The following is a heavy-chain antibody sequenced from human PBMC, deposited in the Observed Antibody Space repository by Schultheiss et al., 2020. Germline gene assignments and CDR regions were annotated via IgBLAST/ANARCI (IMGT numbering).Heavy chain of an antibody. Sequence: GGSLRLSCVASGFTFNGYEMNWIRQAPGKGLEWVSYISSSGGSTHYADSVKGRFIISRDNAYNSVTLQMTSLRAEDTAVYYCASLEYSSPTGPWGQGTLVTVSS. CDR2: ISSSGGST. V-gene: IGHV3-48*03. CDR3: ASLEYSSPTGP. J-gene: IGHJ5*02. D-gene: IGHD6-6*01. CDR1: GFTFNGYE.